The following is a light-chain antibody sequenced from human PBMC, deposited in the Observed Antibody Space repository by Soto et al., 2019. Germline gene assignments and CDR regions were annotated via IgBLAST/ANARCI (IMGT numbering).Light chain of an antibody. V-gene: IGKV3-20*01. CDR2: GAS. Sequence: EIVLTQSPDTLSLSPGEGVTLSCRASQTVTSDYLAWYQQKPGQPPRLLIYGASIGAAGLPDRFSGSGSGTEFTLTISRLEPEDFAVDYCQQYGGAPYTFGPGTDLKIK. CDR3: QQYGGAPYT. CDR1: QTVTSDY. J-gene: IGKJ2*01.